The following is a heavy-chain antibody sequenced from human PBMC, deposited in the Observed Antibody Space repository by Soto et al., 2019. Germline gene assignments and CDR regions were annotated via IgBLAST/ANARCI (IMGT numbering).Heavy chain of an antibody. J-gene: IGHJ4*02. Sequence: EVQLVESGGGLVQPGGSLRLSCAASGFTFSAYWMHWVRQAPGKGLVWVSLINSDGTTTSYADSVKGRFTISRDNARNTLYLQMNSLRAEDTAVYYCARDIAPFMNRSHSNWGQGTLVTVSS. D-gene: IGHD3-16*01. CDR3: ARDIAPFMNRSHSN. CDR1: GFTFSAYW. CDR2: INSDGTTT. V-gene: IGHV3-74*01.